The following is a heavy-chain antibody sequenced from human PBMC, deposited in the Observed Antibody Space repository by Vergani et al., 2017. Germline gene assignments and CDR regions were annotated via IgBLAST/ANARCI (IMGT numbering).Heavy chain of an antibody. Sequence: QVQLQESGPGLVKPSQTLSLTCTVSGGSISSGSYYWSWIRQPAGKGLEWIGRIYTSGSTYYNPSLKSRVTISVDTSKNQFSLKLSSVTAADTAVYYCARDWGGHYYDSSGYYYSYYYGMDVWGQGTTVTVSS. CDR3: ARDWGGHYYDSSGYYYSYYYGMDV. D-gene: IGHD3-22*01. J-gene: IGHJ6*02. CDR1: GGSISSGSYY. CDR2: IYTSGST. V-gene: IGHV4-61*02.